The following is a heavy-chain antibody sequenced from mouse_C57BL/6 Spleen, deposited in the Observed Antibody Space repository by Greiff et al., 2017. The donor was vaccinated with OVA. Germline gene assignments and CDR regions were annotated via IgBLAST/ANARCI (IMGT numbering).Heavy chain of an antibody. Sequence: VQLHQSGAELVRPGASVTLSCKASGYTFTDYEMHWVKPTPVHGLEWIGAIDPETGGTAYNQKFKGKAILTADKSSSTAYMELRSLPSEDSAVYYCTRSARAAYWGQGTLVTVSA. V-gene: IGHV1-15*01. D-gene: IGHD3-1*01. CDR2: IDPETGGT. CDR1: GYTFTDYE. CDR3: TRSARAAY. J-gene: IGHJ3*01.